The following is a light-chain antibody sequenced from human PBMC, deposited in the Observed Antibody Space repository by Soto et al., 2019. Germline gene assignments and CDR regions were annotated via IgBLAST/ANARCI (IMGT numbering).Light chain of an antibody. Sequence: EIVVTQSPATLSVSPGERATLSCRASQSVSSNLAWYQQKPGQAPRLLINGASTRATGIPARFSGSGSGTDFTLTISSLQSEDFAEYHCQQYNNWPQTFGQGTKVDIK. J-gene: IGKJ1*01. V-gene: IGKV3-15*01. CDR1: QSVSSN. CDR2: GAS. CDR3: QQYNNWPQT.